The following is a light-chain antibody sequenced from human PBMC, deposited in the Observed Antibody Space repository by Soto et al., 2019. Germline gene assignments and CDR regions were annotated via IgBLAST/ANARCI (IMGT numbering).Light chain of an antibody. CDR2: EGN. CDR1: SSTVGGFNV. V-gene: IGLV2-23*01. Sequence: QSALTQPASVSGSPGQSITISCTGTSSTVGGFNVVSWYQQHPGKAPKLMIYEGNKRPSGVSNRFSGSKSGNTASLTISGLQAEDEADYYCCSYAGSSTLVFGGGTKLTVL. CDR3: CSYAGSSTLV. J-gene: IGLJ3*02.